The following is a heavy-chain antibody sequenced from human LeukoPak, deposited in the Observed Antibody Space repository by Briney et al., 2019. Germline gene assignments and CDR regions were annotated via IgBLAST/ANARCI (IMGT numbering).Heavy chain of an antibody. CDR3: ARGTGRFDY. CDR1: GFTFSSYA. J-gene: IGHJ4*02. Sequence: GGSLRLSCAASGFTFSSYAMSWVRQAPGKGLEWVSAISGSGGSTHYADSVKGRFTISRDNAKNSLYLQMNSLRAEDTAVYYCARGTGRFDYWGQGTLVTVSS. CDR2: ISGSGGST. D-gene: IGHD2-8*02. V-gene: IGHV3-23*01.